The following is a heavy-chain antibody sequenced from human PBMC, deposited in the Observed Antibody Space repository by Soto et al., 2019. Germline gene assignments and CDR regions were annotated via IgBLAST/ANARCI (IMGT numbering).Heavy chain of an antibody. CDR2: ITRTGDSA. V-gene: IGHV3-23*01. CDR1: GFTFSSYD. Sequence: GGSLRLSCAASGFTFSSYDMIWVRQAPGKGLEWVSSITRTGDSAYYADSVKGRFTFSRDNSKSTLFLQMNRLRAEDTAIYYCATHYTALLDYWGQGALVTVSS. J-gene: IGHJ4*02. CDR3: ATHYTALLDY. D-gene: IGHD2-2*02.